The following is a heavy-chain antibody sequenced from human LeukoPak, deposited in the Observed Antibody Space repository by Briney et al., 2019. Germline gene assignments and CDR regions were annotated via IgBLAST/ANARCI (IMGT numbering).Heavy chain of an antibody. Sequence: GGSLRLSCAASGFTFSNSNMNWVRQAPGKGPEWVSSISSTSSYIYYADSVRGRFTISRDSAKNSLYLQMNSLRAEDTAVYYCARAGIVLLPGGFDIWGQGTMVTVSS. D-gene: IGHD2-8*02. V-gene: IGHV3-21*01. CDR1: GFTFSNSN. CDR3: ARAGIVLLPGGFDI. J-gene: IGHJ3*02. CDR2: ISSTSSYI.